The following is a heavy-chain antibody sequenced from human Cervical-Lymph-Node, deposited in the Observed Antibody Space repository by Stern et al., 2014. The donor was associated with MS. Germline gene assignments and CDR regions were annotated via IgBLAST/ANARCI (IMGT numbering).Heavy chain of an antibody. Sequence: QVTLRESGPVLVKRTETLTLTCSVSGFSLSNAAMGVSWIRQPPGKALECLAHIFSTGETAYSTSLKSRLTISKDTSRSQVVLTMTNMDPVDTATYYCARMREYCSGGICFAGYYDSWGQGTLVTVSS. V-gene: IGHV2-26*01. CDR3: ARMREYCSGGICFAGYYDS. CDR1: GFSLSNAAMG. CDR2: IFSTGET. D-gene: IGHD2-15*01. J-gene: IGHJ4*02.